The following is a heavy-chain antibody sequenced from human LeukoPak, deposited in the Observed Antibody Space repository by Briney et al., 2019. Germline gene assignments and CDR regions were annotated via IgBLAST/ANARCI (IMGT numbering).Heavy chain of an antibody. CDR3: ARGGYYYGSGSYYYYGMDV. V-gene: IGHV5-51*01. Sequence: GESLKISCKGSGYSFTSYWIGWVRQMPGKSLEWMGIIYPGDSDTRYSPSFQGQVTISADKSISTAYLLWSSLKAPDTAMYYCARGGYYYGSGSYYYYGMDVWGQGTTVTVSS. CDR2: IYPGDSDT. CDR1: GYSFTSYW. J-gene: IGHJ6*02. D-gene: IGHD3-10*01.